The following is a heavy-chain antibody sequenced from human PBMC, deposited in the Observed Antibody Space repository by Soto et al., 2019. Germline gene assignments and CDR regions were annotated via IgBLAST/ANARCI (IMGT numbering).Heavy chain of an antibody. CDR2: IKSKTDGGTT. CDR3: TTDSYSTIIIVRFDY. D-gene: IGHD3-22*01. Sequence: GSLRLSCAASGFTFSNAWINWVRQAPGKGLEWVGRIKSKTDGGTTDYAEPVKGTFAISRDDSNNMVYLQMNSLKIEDTAVYYCTTDSYSTIIIVRFDYWGHGTLVTVSS. CDR1: GFTFSNAW. J-gene: IGHJ4*01. V-gene: IGHV3-15*07.